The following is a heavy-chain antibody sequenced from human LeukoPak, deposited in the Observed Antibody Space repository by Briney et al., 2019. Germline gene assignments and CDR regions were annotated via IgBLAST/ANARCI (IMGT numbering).Heavy chain of an antibody. J-gene: IGHJ5*02. Sequence: PSQTLSLTCTVSGGSISSGDYYWSWIRQPPGKGLEWIGYIYYSGSTYYNPSLKSRVTISVDTSKSQFSLKLSSVTAADTAVYYCARQEYSGYDSANWFDPWGQGTLVTVSS. V-gene: IGHV4-30-4*01. D-gene: IGHD5-12*01. CDR3: ARQEYSGYDSANWFDP. CDR2: IYYSGST. CDR1: GGSISSGDYY.